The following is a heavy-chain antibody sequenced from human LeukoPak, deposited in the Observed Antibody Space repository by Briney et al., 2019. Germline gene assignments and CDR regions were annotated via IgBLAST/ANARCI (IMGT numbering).Heavy chain of an antibody. CDR1: GFTFSSYA. J-gene: IGHJ6*02. CDR3: ARDRASITIFGVPYYYYGMDV. D-gene: IGHD3-3*01. CDR2: ISSSSSYI. V-gene: IGHV3-21*01. Sequence: GGSLRLSCAASGFTFSSYAMSWVRQAPGKGLEWVSSISSSSSYIYYADSVKGRFTISRDNAKNSLYLQMNSLRAEDTAVYYCARDRASITIFGVPYYYYGMDVWGQGTTVTVSS.